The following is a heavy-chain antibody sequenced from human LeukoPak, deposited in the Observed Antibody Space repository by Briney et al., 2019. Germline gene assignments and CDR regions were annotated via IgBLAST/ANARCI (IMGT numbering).Heavy chain of an antibody. D-gene: IGHD1-7*01. V-gene: IGHV3-7*01. Sequence: TGGSLRLSCVTSGFTFSASWMSWVRQAPGKGLEWVASINPDGSTRHHVDSVKGRFTISRDNAKKSLSLQVGALRAEDTAVYFCAKLLGTATRYGYWGLGTLVIVSS. CDR1: GFTFSASW. J-gene: IGHJ4*02. CDR3: AKLLGTATRYGY. CDR2: INPDGSTR.